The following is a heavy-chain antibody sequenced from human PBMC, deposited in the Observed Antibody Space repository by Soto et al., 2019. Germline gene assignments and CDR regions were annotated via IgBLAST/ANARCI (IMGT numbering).Heavy chain of an antibody. CDR2: ISRSGSGSP. Sequence: EVQLLESGGGLLQPGGSLRLSCAASGFTFNNYVMNWVRQAPGKGLEWVSSISRSGSGSPYYSDSVKGRFTISRDNSKTTLSLPMNNLRAEDTAVYFCARGRYFDGGDYWVANLAFDYWGQGTLVTVSS. D-gene: IGHD3-22*01. CDR3: ARGRYFDGGDYWVANLAFDY. CDR1: GFTFNNYV. J-gene: IGHJ4*02. V-gene: IGHV3-23*01.